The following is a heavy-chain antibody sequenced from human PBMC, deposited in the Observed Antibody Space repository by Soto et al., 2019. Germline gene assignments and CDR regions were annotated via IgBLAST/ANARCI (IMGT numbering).Heavy chain of an antibody. J-gene: IGHJ4*02. V-gene: IGHV3-23*04. CDR3: AEGGGGDHGY. CDR1: GFIFTTSD. Sequence: EVQLVESEGGLVQPGGSLRLSCEASGFIFTTSDMSWVRQAPGKGLEWISSITITGDTTHYADSVKGRFTISRDNSRNTGYWPMNSRRGDDTAVYYCAEGGGGDHGYWGQGTLVAVSS. CDR2: ITITGDTT. D-gene: IGHD2-21*02.